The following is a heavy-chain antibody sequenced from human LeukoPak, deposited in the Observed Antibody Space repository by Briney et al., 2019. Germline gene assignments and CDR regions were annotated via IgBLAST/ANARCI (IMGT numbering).Heavy chain of an antibody. D-gene: IGHD5-18*01. J-gene: IGHJ3*02. CDR2: IYYSGST. V-gene: IGHV4-59*01. CDR1: GGSISSYY. Sequence: PSETLSLTCTVSGGSISSYYWSWIRQPPGKGLEWIGYIYYSGSTNYNPSLKSRVTISVGTSKNQFSLKLSSVTAADTAVYYCARDNGSRGYSYGYPGGAFDIWGQATMVTVSS. CDR3: ARDNGSRGYSYGYPGGAFDI.